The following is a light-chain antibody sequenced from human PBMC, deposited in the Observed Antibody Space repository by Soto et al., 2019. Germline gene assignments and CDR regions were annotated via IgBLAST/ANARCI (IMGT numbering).Light chain of an antibody. V-gene: IGKV3-15*01. CDR3: QQYNKWALT. CDR1: QSVSNN. CDR2: FAS. Sequence: EIVMTQSPATLSVSPGERATLSCRASQSVSNNLAWYQQKPGQAPRLLIYFASTRATGIPARFSGSGSGTEFTLTIGSLQSEDFAVYYCQQYNKWALTFGGGTKVETK. J-gene: IGKJ4*01.